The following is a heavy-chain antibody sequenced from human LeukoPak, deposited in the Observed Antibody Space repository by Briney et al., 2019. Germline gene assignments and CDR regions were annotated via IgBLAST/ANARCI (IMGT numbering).Heavy chain of an antibody. Sequence: SETLSLTCAVSGGSLSGYYWTWIRQPPGKGLEWIGEINHSGSTNYNPSLKSRVTISVDTSRKQFFLRLSSVTAADTAVYYCARVKQRLVRLLGRDTTYNYYYYMDVWGKGTTVTVSS. CDR2: INHSGST. CDR3: ARVKQRLVRLLGRDTTYNYYYYMDV. D-gene: IGHD6-13*01. CDR1: GGSLSGYY. V-gene: IGHV4-34*01. J-gene: IGHJ6*03.